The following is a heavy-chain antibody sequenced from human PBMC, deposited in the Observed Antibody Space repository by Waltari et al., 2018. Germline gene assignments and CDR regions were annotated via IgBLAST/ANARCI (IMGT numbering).Heavy chain of an antibody. D-gene: IGHD2-2*01. CDR2: IWSDGSNI. V-gene: IGHV3-33*01. CDR1: GFRFSTYG. Sequence: QVKLVESGGGVVQPGRSLRLSCAASGFRFSTYGMHWFRQAPGKGLEWVAVIWSDGSNIHYADFVKDRFTISRDNTRNTLYLQMNSLRAEDTAMYYCVRGRGSSDYWGQGTLVSVSS. J-gene: IGHJ4*02. CDR3: VRGRGSSDY.